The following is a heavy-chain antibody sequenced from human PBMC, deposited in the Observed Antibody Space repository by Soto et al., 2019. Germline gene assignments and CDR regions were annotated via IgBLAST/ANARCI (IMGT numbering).Heavy chain of an antibody. V-gene: IGHV2-5*02. CDR1: GFSLSTTRVG. Sequence: QITLKESGPTLVKPTQTLTLTCTFSGFSLSTTRVGVGWIRQPPGEALEWLALLYWDDDKLYSPSLKRRLTIPKDPSKNQGVLTLTNMDPVDTATYYCAPSKTSGIRYYFDYWGQGTLVTVSS. J-gene: IGHJ4*02. CDR2: LYWDDDK. D-gene: IGHD3-3*02. CDR3: APSKTSGIRYYFDY.